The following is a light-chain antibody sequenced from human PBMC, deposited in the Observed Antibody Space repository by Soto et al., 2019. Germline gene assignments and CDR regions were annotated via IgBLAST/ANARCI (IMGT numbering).Light chain of an antibody. Sequence: DIQMTQSPATLSASVGDRVTITCRASQIISNWLAWYQQKPGKVPKLLIYDASSLESGVPSRFSGSGSGTEFTLTISSLQPADFATYYCQQYSTYPWTFGQGTKVEIK. CDR3: QQYSTYPWT. J-gene: IGKJ1*01. CDR2: DAS. V-gene: IGKV1-5*01. CDR1: QIISNW.